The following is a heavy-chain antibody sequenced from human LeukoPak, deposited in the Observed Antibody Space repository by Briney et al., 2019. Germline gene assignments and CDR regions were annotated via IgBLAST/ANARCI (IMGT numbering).Heavy chain of an antibody. CDR2: ISYDGSNR. V-gene: IGHV3-30-3*01. CDR3: ASGGTYYDFWSGAYGMDV. J-gene: IGHJ6*02. D-gene: IGHD3-3*01. Sequence: GRSLRLSCAASGFTFSSYAMPWVRQAPGKGLEWVAVISYDGSNRYYADSVKGRFTISRDNSKNTLYLQMNSLRAEDTAVYYCASGGTYYDFWSGAYGMDVWGQGTTVTVSS. CDR1: GFTFSSYA.